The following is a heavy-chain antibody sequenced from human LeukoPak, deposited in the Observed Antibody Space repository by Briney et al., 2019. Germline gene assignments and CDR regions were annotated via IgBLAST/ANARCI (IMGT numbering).Heavy chain of an antibody. Sequence: PPGGSLRLSCAASGFTFSSCAMHWVRQAPGKGLEWVAVISYDGNNKYYADSVKGRFTISRDNSKNTLYLQLNSLRAEDTAVYYCARPGGLQKFDYWGQGTLVTVSS. D-gene: IGHD4-11*01. CDR1: GFTFSSCA. CDR2: ISYDGNNK. J-gene: IGHJ4*02. V-gene: IGHV3-30*14. CDR3: ARPGGLQKFDY.